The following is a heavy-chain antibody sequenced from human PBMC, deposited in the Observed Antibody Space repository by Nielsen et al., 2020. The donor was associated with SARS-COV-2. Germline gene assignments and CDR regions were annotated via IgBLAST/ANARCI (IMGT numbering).Heavy chain of an antibody. J-gene: IGHJ3*01. CDR2: IKQDGSEK. Sequence: GESLKISCAASGFTFSSYWMSWVRQAPGKGLEWVANIKQDGSEKYYVDPVKGRFTISRDNAKNSMSLQMNSLRVEDTAVYYCARDWSRAFDVWGQGTMVTVSS. V-gene: IGHV3-7*01. CDR3: ARDWSRAFDV. CDR1: GFTFSSYW.